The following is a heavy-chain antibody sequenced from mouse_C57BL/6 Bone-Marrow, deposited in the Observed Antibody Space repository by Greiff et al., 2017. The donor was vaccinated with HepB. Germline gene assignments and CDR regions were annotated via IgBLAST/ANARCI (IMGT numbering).Heavy chain of an antibody. CDR2: YPGSGNTY. J-gene: IGHJ2*01. CDR1: YTFTDYYM. D-gene: IGHD2-1*01. V-gene: IGHV1-83*01. CDR3: KEEDLLSYYFDY. Sequence: VQLKQSGPELVKPGASVKMSCKASGYTFTDYYMHWVKQKPGKGLEWIGEIYPGSGNTYYNEKFKGKATLTADTSSSTAYMQLSSLTSEDSAVYFCAKEEDLLSYYFDYWGQGTTLTVSS.